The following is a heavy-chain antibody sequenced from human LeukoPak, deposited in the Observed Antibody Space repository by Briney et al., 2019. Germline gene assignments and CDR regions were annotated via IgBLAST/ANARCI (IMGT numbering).Heavy chain of an antibody. CDR1: GGSMTSYY. J-gene: IGHJ3*02. V-gene: IGHV4-59*01. CDR3: ARDCSSTSCYSAFDI. D-gene: IGHD2-2*02. CDR2: IYYSGST. Sequence: KPSETLSLTCTVSGGSMTSYYWSWIRQPPGKGLEWIGYIYYSGSTNYNPSLKSRVTISVDTSKNQFSLKLSSVTAADTAVYYCARDCSSTSCYSAFDIWGQGTMVTVSS.